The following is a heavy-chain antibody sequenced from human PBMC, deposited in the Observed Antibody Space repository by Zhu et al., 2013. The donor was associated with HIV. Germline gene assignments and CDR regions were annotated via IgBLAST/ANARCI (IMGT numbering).Heavy chain of an antibody. CDR3: ATVRDYYDSSGYYRVYFDY. CDR1: GGTFSSYA. D-gene: IGHD3-22*01. CDR2: FDPEDGET. J-gene: IGHJ4*02. V-gene: IGHV1-24*01. Sequence: QVQLVQSGAEVKKPGSSVKVSCKASGGTFSSYAISWVRQAPGQGLEWMGGFDPEDGETIYAQKFQGRVTMTEDTSTDTAYMELSSLRSEDTAVYYCATVRDYYDSSGYYRVYFDYWGQGTLVTVSS.